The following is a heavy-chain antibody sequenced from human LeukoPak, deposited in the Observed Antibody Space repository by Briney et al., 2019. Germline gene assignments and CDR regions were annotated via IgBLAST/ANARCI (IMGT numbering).Heavy chain of an antibody. CDR2: INPNSGGT. V-gene: IGHV1-2*02. CDR3: ARALKPVAVAVGS. J-gene: IGHJ5*02. CDR1: GYTFTGYY. D-gene: IGHD6-19*01. Sequence: ASVKVSCKASGYTFTGYYMHWVRQTPGQGLEWMGWINPNSGGTNYAQKFQGRVTMTRDTSISTAYMELSRLRSADTALYYCARALKPVAVAVGSWGQGTLVTVSS.